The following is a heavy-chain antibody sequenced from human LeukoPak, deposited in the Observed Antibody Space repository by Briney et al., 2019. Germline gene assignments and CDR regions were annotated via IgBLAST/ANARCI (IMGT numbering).Heavy chain of an antibody. CDR3: ARGFELDY. J-gene: IGHJ4*02. CDR2: IKQEGSEK. Sequence: GSLRLSCAASGFTFSSFWMSRVRQAPGKGLEWVANIKQEGSEKYYVGSVKGRFTISRDDARNSLYLQMNSLRAEDTAVYFCARGFELDYWGQGTLVTVSS. V-gene: IGHV3-7*01. CDR1: GFTFSSFW.